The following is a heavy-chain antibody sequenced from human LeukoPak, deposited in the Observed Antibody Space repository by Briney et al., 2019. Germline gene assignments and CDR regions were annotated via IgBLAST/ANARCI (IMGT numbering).Heavy chain of an antibody. J-gene: IGHJ4*02. CDR3: ARRHDCAVY. CDR1: GYSFTRYW. D-gene: IGHD2-21*02. V-gene: IGHV5-10-1*01. CDR2: IDPSDSYT. Sequence: PGESLKISCKGSGYSFTRYWITWARQMPGKGLEWMGRIDPSDSYTNYRPSFQGHVTISADKSISTAYLQWSSLKASDTAMYYCARRHDCAVYWGQGTLVTVSS.